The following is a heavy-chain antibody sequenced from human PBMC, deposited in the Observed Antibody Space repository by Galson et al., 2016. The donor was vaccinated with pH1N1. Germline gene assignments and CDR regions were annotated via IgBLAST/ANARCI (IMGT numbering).Heavy chain of an antibody. CDR1: GFTFSDYA. V-gene: IGHV3-30*18. CDR2: ISSDGSNK. Sequence: SLRLSCAASGFTFSDYAIHWVRQAPDKGLEWVALISSDGSNKDYADSVKGRFIVSRDYSKTALQMNSLKAEDTAVYYCAKESLPRATLGDFDSWGQGSLVIVSS. D-gene: IGHD3-16*01. J-gene: IGHJ4*02. CDR3: AKESLPRATLGDFDS.